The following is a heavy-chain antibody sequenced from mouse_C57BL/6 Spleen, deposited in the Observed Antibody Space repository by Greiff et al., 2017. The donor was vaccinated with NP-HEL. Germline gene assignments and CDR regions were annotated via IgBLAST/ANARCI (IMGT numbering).Heavy chain of an antibody. CDR3: ARKGRWLLFYYAMDY. CDR2: IWSGGST. CDR1: GFSLTSYG. J-gene: IGHJ4*01. Sequence: QVQLQQSGPGLVQPSQSLSITCTVSGFSLTSYGVHWVRQSPGKGLEWLGVIWSGGSTDYNAGFISRLSISKDNSKSQVFFKMNSLQADDTAIYYCARKGRWLLFYYAMDYWGQGTSVTVSS. D-gene: IGHD2-3*01. V-gene: IGHV2-2*01.